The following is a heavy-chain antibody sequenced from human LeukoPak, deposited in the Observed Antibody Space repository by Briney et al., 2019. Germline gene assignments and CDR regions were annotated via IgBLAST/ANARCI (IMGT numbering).Heavy chain of an antibody. CDR2: ISWNSGSI. V-gene: IGHV3-9*01. CDR3: AKSPFSITIFGVVIGDAFDI. D-gene: IGHD3-3*01. Sequence: PGRSLRLSCAASGFTFDDYAMHWVRQAPGKGLEWVSGISWNSGSIGYADSVKGRFTISRDNAKNSLYLQMNSLRAEDTALYYCAKSPFSITIFGVVIGDAFDIWGQGTMVTVSS. CDR1: GFTFDDYA. J-gene: IGHJ3*02.